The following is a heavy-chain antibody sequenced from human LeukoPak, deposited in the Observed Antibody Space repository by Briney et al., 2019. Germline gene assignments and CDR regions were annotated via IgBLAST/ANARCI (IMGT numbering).Heavy chain of an antibody. CDR3: ARVLRFLEWLSHGNWFDP. CDR2: IKQDGSEK. D-gene: IGHD3-3*01. CDR1: GFTFSSYW. Sequence: GGSLRLSCAASGFTFSSYWMSWVRQAPGKGLEWVANIKQDGSEKYYVDSVKGRFTISRDNAKNSLYLQMNSLRAEDTAVYYCARVLRFLEWLSHGNWFDPWGQGTLVTVSS. V-gene: IGHV3-7*01. J-gene: IGHJ5*02.